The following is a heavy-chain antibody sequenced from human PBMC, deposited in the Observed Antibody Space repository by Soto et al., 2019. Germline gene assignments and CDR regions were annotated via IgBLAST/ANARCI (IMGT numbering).Heavy chain of an antibody. D-gene: IGHD6-13*01. V-gene: IGHV1-69*01. CDR3: ASAKTYSSSWYYYYCGMDV. Sequence: QVQLVQSGAEVKKPGSSVKVSCKASGGTFSSYAISWVRQAPGQGLEWMGGVIPIFGTANYAQKFQGRVTITADESTSTDYMELGSLRSEDTGVYFCASAKTYSSSWYYYYCGMDVWGQGTTVTVSS. CDR2: VIPIFGTA. CDR1: GGTFSSYA. J-gene: IGHJ6*02.